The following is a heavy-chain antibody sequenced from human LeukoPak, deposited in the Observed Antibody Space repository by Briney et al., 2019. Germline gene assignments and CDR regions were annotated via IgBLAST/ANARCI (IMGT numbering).Heavy chain of an antibody. J-gene: IGHJ3*02. V-gene: IGHV3-9*03. Sequence: GGSLRLSCAASGFTFDDYAMHWVRQAPGKGLEWVSCISWSSGIIVYADSVKCRFTISRDNAKNCLYLQIKSSRAEDLDLYYCAKDSGSSWSRDPFDIWGQGTMVTVSS. CDR3: AKDSGSSWSRDPFDI. CDR2: ISWSSGII. CDR1: GFTFDDYA. D-gene: IGHD6-13*01.